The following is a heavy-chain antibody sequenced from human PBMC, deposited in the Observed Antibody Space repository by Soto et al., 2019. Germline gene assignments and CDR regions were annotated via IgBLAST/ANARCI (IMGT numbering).Heavy chain of an antibody. CDR2: IYPGDSDT. CDR1: GFXFTAYW. D-gene: IGHD2-8*01. CDR3: VRLADCSNGVCYRFDY. V-gene: IGHV5-51*01. Sequence: PXEXLKITYKGSGFXFTAYWVWWMRHMPGKGLEWMVFIYPGDSDTSYSTSFQGQVTISADKSISTDCLQWSSLKASDSAMYYWVRLADCSNGVCYRFDYWGQGTLGTVSS. J-gene: IGHJ4*02.